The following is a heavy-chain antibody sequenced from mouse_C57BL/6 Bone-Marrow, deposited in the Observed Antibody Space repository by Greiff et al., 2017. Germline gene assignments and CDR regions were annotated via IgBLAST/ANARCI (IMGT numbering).Heavy chain of an antibody. J-gene: IGHJ3*01. CDR2: IYPGDGDT. Sequence: QVQLQQSGPELVKPGASVKISFKASGYAFSSSWMNWVKQRPGKGLEWIGRIYPGDGDTNYNGKFKGKATLTADKSSSTAYMQLSSLTSEDSAVYFCARIWSFAYWGQGTLVTVSA. D-gene: IGHD1-1*02. CDR3: ARIWSFAY. V-gene: IGHV1-82*01. CDR1: GYAFSSSW.